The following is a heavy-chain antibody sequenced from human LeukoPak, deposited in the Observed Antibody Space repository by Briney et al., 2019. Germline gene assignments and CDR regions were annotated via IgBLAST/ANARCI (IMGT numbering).Heavy chain of an antibody. CDR1: GGTFSSFA. CDR2: IIPIFGTA. D-gene: IGHD3-22*01. CDR3: ARDAYYYDSSGYYAFDI. Sequence: SVKVSCKASGGTFSSFAISWVRQAPGQGLEWMGGIIPIFGTANYAQKFQGRVTITADESTSTAYMGLSSLRSEDAAVYYCARDAYYYDSSGYYAFDIWGQGTMVTVSS. J-gene: IGHJ3*02. V-gene: IGHV1-69*13.